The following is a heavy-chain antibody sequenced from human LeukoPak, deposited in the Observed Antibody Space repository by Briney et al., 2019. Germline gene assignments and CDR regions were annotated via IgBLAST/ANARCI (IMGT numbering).Heavy chain of an antibody. CDR1: GYGFTSYW. J-gene: IGHJ4*02. Sequence: GESLRISCKGSGYGFTSYWITWVRQMPGKGLECMGRIDPTDSYTNYSPSFQGHVTISVDKSISTAYLQWSSLKASDTAMYYCARHSTGTGDYWGQGTLVTVSS. CDR3: ARHSTGTGDY. V-gene: IGHV5-10-1*01. CDR2: IDPTDSYT. D-gene: IGHD1-1*01.